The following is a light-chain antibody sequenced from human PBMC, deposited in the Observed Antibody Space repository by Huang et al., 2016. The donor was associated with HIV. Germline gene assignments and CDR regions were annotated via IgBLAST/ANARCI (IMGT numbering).Light chain of an antibody. Sequence: DIQMTQSPSSLSASIGNRVTITCRASQSVTRFLNWYQQKPGKAPKLLIYTASDLQSVVPSRFSGSGSGTDFTLTINSLQPDDFATYYCQQSYSVPYTFGQGTKLEIK. CDR3: QQSYSVPYT. CDR1: QSVTRF. V-gene: IGKV1-39*01. CDR2: TAS. J-gene: IGKJ2*01.